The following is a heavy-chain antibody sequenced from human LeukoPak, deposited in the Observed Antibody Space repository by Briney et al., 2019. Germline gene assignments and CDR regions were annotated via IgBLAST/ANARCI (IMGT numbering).Heavy chain of an antibody. D-gene: IGHD3-9*01. J-gene: IGHJ4*02. CDR2: IHRDGRT. Sequence: PSETLSLTCAVSGVSTSSSEWWIWVRQPPGQELEWIGEIHRDGRTRYNPSLKSRVTMSMDYSKNQFSLSVTSVTAADTAIYYCGKTDIYFNPIDYWGPGSLVTVSS. CDR1: GVSTSSSEW. CDR3: GKTDIYFNPIDY. V-gene: IGHV4-4*02.